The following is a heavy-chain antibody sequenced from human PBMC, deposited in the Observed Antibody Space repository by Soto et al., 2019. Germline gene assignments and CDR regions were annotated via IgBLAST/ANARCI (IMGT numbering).Heavy chain of an antibody. Sequence: SVKVSCKASGGTFSSYAISWVRQAPGQGLEWMGGIIPIFGTANYAQKFQGRVTITADESTSTAYMELSSLRSEDTAVYYCARDRSVWDGYNYPLFDYWGQGTLVTVSS. V-gene: IGHV1-69*13. CDR2: IIPIFGTA. CDR1: GGTFSSYA. D-gene: IGHD5-12*01. CDR3: ARDRSVWDGYNYPLFDY. J-gene: IGHJ4*02.